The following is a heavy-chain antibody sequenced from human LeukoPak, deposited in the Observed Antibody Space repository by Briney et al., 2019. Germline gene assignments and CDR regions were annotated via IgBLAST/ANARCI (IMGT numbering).Heavy chain of an antibody. Sequence: PSETLSLTCTVSGGSISSYYWSWIRQPPGKGLEWIGYIYYSGSTNYNPSLKSRVTISVDTSKNQFSLKLSSVTAADTAVHYCARDRRNWNYDYFDYWGQGTLVTVSS. CDR1: GGSISSYY. CDR3: ARDRRNWNYDYFDY. D-gene: IGHD1-7*01. V-gene: IGHV4-59*01. J-gene: IGHJ4*02. CDR2: IYYSGST.